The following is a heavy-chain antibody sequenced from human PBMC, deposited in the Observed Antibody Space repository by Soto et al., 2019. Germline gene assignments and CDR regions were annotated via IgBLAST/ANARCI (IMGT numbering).Heavy chain of an antibody. CDR1: GFTFSSYG. J-gene: IGHJ6*03. Sequence: GGSLRLSCAASGFTFSSYGMHWVRQAPGKGLEWVAVIWYDGSNKYYADSVKGRFTISRDNSKNTLYLQMNSLRAEDTAVYYCARAGSSYIRGVDYMDVWGKGTTVTVSS. CDR2: IWYDGSNK. CDR3: ARAGSSYIRGVDYMDV. V-gene: IGHV3-33*01. D-gene: IGHD3-10*02.